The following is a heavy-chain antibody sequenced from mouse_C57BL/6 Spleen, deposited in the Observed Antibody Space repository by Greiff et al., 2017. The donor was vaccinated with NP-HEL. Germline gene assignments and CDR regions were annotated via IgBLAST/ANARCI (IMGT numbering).Heavy chain of an antibody. J-gene: IGHJ4*01. CDR2: IDPSDSYT. Sequence: QVQLQQPGAELVMPGASVKLSCKASGYTFTSYWMHWVKQRPGQGLEWIGEIDPSDSYTNYNQKFKGKYTLTVDKSSSTAYMQLSSLTSEDSAVYYCAIYYGKGYYAMDYWGQGTSVTVSS. CDR3: AIYYGKGYYAMDY. V-gene: IGHV1-69*01. CDR1: GYTFTSYW. D-gene: IGHD2-1*01.